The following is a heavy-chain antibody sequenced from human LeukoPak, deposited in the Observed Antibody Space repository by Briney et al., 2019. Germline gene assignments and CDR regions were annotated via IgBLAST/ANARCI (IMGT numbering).Heavy chain of an antibody. Sequence: GASVKVSCKASGYTFTSYDINWVRQATGQELGWMGGINPIFGTANYAQKFQGRVTITTDESTSTAYMELSSLRSEDTAVYYCARDGGSSWLAAFDIWGQGTMVTVSS. V-gene: IGHV1-69*05. CDR3: ARDGGSSWLAAFDI. CDR2: INPIFGTA. J-gene: IGHJ3*02. CDR1: GYTFTSYD. D-gene: IGHD6-13*01.